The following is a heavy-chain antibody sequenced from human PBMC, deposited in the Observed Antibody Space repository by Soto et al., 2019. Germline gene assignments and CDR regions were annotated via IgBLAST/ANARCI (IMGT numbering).Heavy chain of an antibody. J-gene: IGHJ6*01. CDR2: ISYDGSNK. Sequence: SLXLSCAASGFTFSSYAMHWVRQGPGKGLEWVAVISYDGSNKYYADSVKGRFTISRDNSKNTLYLQMNSLRAEDTAVYYCARDTRKRMDIIGYYGMEVWGQGTTVNVSS. CDR1: GFTFSSYA. V-gene: IGHV3-30-3*01. D-gene: IGHD2-15*01. CDR3: ARDTRKRMDIIGYYGMEV.